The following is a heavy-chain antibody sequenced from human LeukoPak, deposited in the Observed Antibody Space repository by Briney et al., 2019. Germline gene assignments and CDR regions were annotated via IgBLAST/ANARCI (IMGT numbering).Heavy chain of an antibody. CDR3: ARDPYSGAYGDTYYYYMDV. CDR1: GFTVSSNY. V-gene: IGHV3-53*01. CDR2: IYSGGST. Sequence: GALRLSCAASGFTVSSNYMSWVRQAPGKGLEWVSVIYSGGSTYYADSVKGRFTISRDNSKNTLYLQMNSLRAEDTAVYYCARDPYSGAYGDTYYYYMDVWGKGTTVTISS. D-gene: IGHD1-26*01. J-gene: IGHJ6*03.